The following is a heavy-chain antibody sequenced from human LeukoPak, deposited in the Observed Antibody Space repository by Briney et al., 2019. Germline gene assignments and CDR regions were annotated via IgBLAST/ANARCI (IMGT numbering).Heavy chain of an antibody. CDR2: IYYSGST. Sequence: SETLSLTCTVSGGPISSYYWSWIRQPPGKGLEWIGYIYYSGSTNYNPSLKSRVTISVDTSKNQFSLKLSSVTAADTAVYYCARRRGGDYGMYYYYYMDVWGKGTTVTVSS. D-gene: IGHD4-17*01. CDR1: GGPISSYY. V-gene: IGHV4-59*01. J-gene: IGHJ6*03. CDR3: ARRRGGDYGMYYYYYMDV.